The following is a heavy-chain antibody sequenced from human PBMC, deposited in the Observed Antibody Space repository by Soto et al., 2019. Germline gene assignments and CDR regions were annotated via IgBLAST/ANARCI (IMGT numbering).Heavy chain of an antibody. D-gene: IGHD3-22*01. CDR1: GFTFSSYA. CDR3: AKDLSVLYDSSGYDAFDI. J-gene: IGHJ3*02. V-gene: IGHV3-23*01. CDR2: ISGSGGST. Sequence: GGSLRLSCAASGFTFSSYAMSWVRQAPGKGLEWVSAISGSGGSTYYADSVKGRFTISRDNSKNTLYLQMNSLRAEDTAVYYCAKDLSVLYDSSGYDAFDIWGQGTMVTVSS.